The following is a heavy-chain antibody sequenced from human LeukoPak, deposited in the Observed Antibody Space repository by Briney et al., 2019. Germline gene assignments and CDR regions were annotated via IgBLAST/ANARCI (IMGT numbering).Heavy chain of an antibody. CDR2: IKQDASDK. CDR1: GFTFTNYW. J-gene: IGHJ4*02. Sequence: GGSLRLSCAASGFTFTNYWMSLVRQAPGKGLEWVASIKQDASDKYYVDSVKGRFTISRDNAKNSLFLQMISLRAEDTALYYCVRDPVDYWGQGILVTVSS. CDR3: VRDPVDY. V-gene: IGHV3-7*01.